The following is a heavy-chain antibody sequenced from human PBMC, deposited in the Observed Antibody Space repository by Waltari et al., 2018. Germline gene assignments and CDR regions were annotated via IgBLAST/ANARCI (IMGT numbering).Heavy chain of an antibody. CDR2: INPNSGGT. CDR1: GYTFNGYY. V-gene: IGHV1-2*02. Sequence: QVQLVQSGAEVKKPGASVKVSCKASGYTFNGYYMHLLRPAPGQGLEWMGWINPNSGGTNYAQKFQGRVTMTRDTSISTAYMELSRLRSDDTAVYYCALIVVVTAVWPDAFDIWGQGTMVTVSS. D-gene: IGHD2-21*02. CDR3: ALIVVVTAVWPDAFDI. J-gene: IGHJ3*02.